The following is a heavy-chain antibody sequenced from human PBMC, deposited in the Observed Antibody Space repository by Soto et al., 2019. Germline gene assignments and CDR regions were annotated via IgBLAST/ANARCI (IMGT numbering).Heavy chain of an antibody. J-gene: IGHJ4*02. CDR1: GGTFSSYA. V-gene: IGHV1-69*01. Sequence: QVQLVQSVAEVKKPGSSVKVSCKASGGTFSSYAISWVRQAPGQGLEWMGGIIPIFGTANYAQKFQGRVTITADESTSTAYMELSSLRSEDTAVYYCATPRFSGYGGRQGDYFDYWGQGTLVTVSS. CDR3: ATPRFSGYGGRQGDYFDY. D-gene: IGHD5-12*01. CDR2: IIPIFGTA.